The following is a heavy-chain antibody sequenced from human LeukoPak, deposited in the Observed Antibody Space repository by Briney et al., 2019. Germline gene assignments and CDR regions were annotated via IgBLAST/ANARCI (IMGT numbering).Heavy chain of an antibody. D-gene: IGHD6-13*01. Sequence: PGGSLRPSCETSGFTFRSFWIQWGPQAPGKGVMLGSRIETDGSSTNYADSVKGRFTISRDNARNTVYLQMNSLRADDTAVYYCARDPSSWNGFFDSWGQGTLVTVSS. CDR3: ARDPSSWNGFFDS. J-gene: IGHJ4*02. CDR1: GFTFRSFW. CDR2: IETDGSST. V-gene: IGHV3-74*01.